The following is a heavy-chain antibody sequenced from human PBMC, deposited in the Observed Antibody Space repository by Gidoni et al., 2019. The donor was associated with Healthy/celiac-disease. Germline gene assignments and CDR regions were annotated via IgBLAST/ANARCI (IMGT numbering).Heavy chain of an antibody. J-gene: IGHJ4*02. CDR1: GGSISSGGYY. Sequence: QVQLQESGPGLVKPSQTLSLPCPFSGGSISSGGYYWRWIRQHPGKGLEWIGYIYYSGSNYYNPSLKSRVTISVDTSKNQFSLKLSSVTAADTAVYYCARAGTTTLKYYFDYWGQGTLVTVS. CDR2: IYYSGSN. CDR3: ARAGTTTLKYYFDY. D-gene: IGHD1-7*01. V-gene: IGHV4-31*03.